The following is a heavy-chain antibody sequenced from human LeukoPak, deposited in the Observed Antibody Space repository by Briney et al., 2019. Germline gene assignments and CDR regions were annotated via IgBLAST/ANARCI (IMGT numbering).Heavy chain of an antibody. CDR2: IYYSGST. CDR3: ARGGQQLDRGWFDP. J-gene: IGHJ5*02. V-gene: IGHV4-30-4*01. CDR1: GGSISSGDYY. D-gene: IGHD6-13*01. Sequence: SETLPLTCTVSGGSISSGDYYWSWIRQPPGKGLEWIGYIYYSGSTYYNPSLKSRVTISVDTSKNQFSLKLSSVTAAATSVYYCARGGQQLDRGWFDPWGQGTLVTVSS.